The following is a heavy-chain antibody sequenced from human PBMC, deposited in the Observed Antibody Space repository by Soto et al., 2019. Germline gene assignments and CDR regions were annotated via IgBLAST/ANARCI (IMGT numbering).Heavy chain of an antibody. CDR1: GFTFSSYA. CDR2: ISGSGGST. J-gene: IGHJ6*02. CDR3: AKDRITIFGVVIESYYGMDV. D-gene: IGHD3-3*01. Sequence: GGSLRLSCAASGFTFSSYAMSWVRQAPGKGLEWVSAISGSGGSTYYADSVKGRFTISRDNSKNTLYLQMNSLRAEDTAVYYCAKDRITIFGVVIESYYGMDVWGQGTTVTVSS. V-gene: IGHV3-23*01.